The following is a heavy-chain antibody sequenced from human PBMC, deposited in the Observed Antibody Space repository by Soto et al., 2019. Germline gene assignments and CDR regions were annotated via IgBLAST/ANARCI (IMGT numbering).Heavy chain of an antibody. CDR3: ARVVDYRELVFDP. CDR2: IRSIANSYTT. CDR1: GFTFSDHH. J-gene: IGHJ5*02. V-gene: IGHV3-72*01. D-gene: IGHD4-17*01. Sequence: EVQLVESGGGLVQPGGSLRLSCVGSGFTFSDHHMDWVRQAPGKGLEWVGRIRSIANSYTTEYAASVEGRFTISRDDSKDSLYLQLNSLKTDATAVYYCARVVDYRELVFDPWGQGTLVTVSS.